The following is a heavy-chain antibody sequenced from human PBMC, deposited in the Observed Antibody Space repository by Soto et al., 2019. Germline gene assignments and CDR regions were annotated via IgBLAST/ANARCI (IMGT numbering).Heavy chain of an antibody. V-gene: IGHV4-59*01. D-gene: IGHD6-13*01. CDR3: ASYHSGNYDY. CDR2: IYYSGST. J-gene: IGHJ4*02. CDR1: GGSISSYY. Sequence: ETLSLTCTVSGGSISSYYWSWIRQPPGKGLEWIGYIYYSGSTNYNPSLKSRVTISVDTSKNQFSLKLSSVTAADTAVYYCASYHSGNYDYSSQRTPDIVSS.